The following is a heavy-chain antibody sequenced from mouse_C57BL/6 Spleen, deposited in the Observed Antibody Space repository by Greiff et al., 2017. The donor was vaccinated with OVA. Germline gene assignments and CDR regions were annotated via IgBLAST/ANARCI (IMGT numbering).Heavy chain of an antibody. Sequence: QVQLQQPGAELVRPGSSVKLSCKASGYTFTSYWMDWVKQRPGQGLEWIGNIYPSDSETHYNQNFKDKATLTVDKSSSTAYMQLSSLTSEDSAVYYCARYGSSHWYFDVWGTGTTVTVSS. V-gene: IGHV1-61*01. CDR2: IYPSDSET. D-gene: IGHD1-1*01. CDR1: GYTFTSYW. J-gene: IGHJ1*03. CDR3: ARYGSSHWYFDV.